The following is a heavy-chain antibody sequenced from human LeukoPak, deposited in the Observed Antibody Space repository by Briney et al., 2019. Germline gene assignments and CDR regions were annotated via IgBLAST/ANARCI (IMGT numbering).Heavy chain of an antibody. CDR1: GGSISSYY. J-gene: IGHJ4*02. CDR2: IYYSGST. Sequence: PSETLSLTCTVSGGSISSYYWSWIRQPPGKGLECIGYIYYSGSTNYNPSLKSRVTISVDTSKNQFSLKLSSVTAADTAVYYCARRTYFYDSIGYYFDYWGQGTLVTVSS. D-gene: IGHD3-22*01. V-gene: IGHV4-59*01. CDR3: ARRTYFYDSIGYYFDY.